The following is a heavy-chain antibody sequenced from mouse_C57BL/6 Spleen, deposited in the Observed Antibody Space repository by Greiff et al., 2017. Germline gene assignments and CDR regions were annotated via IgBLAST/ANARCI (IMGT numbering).Heavy chain of an antibody. V-gene: IGHV3-6*01. CDR1: GYSITSGYY. J-gene: IGHJ1*03. D-gene: IGHD1-1*01. Sequence: ESGPGLVKPSQSLSLTCSVTGYSITSGYYWNWIRQFPGNKLEWMGYISYDGSNNYNPSLKNRISITRDTSKNQFFLKLNSLTTEDTATYYCARDYYGSSYGYFDVWGTGTTVTVSS. CDR3: ARDYYGSSYGYFDV. CDR2: ISYDGSN.